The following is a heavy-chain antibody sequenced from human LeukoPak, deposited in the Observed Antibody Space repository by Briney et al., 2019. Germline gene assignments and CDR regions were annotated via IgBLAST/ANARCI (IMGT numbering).Heavy chain of an antibody. Sequence: GASVRVSCKAAGYTFTRYYMHWVGQAPGQGREWMGGMDPNSVGTNYAQKFQRRVTMASHTSITTAYIELTRLRSDDTAVYYCARDSGDGYNLFDYWGQGPLVTVSS. CDR1: GYTFTRYY. D-gene: IGHD5-24*01. J-gene: IGHJ4*02. CDR2: MDPNSVGT. V-gene: IGHV1-2*02. CDR3: ARDSGDGYNLFDY.